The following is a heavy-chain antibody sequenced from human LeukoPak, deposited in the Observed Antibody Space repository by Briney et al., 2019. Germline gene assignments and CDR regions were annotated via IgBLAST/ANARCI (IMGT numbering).Heavy chain of an antibody. D-gene: IGHD3-22*01. Sequence: PGGSLRLSCAASGFTFSSYAMHWVRQAPGKGLEWVAVISYDGSNKYYADSVKGRFTISRDNSKNTLYLQMNSLRAEDTAVYYCARVSSSGYYYFDYWGQGTLVTVSS. V-gene: IGHV3-30*04. CDR2: ISYDGSNK. CDR1: GFTFSSYA. CDR3: ARVSSSGYYYFDY. J-gene: IGHJ4*02.